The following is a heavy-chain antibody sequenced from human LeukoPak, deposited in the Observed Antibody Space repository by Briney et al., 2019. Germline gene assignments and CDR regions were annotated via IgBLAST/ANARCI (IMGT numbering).Heavy chain of an antibody. J-gene: IGHJ4*02. V-gene: IGHV4-34*01. CDR1: GGSFSGYY. Sequence: SETLSLTCAVYGGSFSGYYWSWIRQPPGKGLEWIGEINHSGSTNYNPSLKSRVTISVDTSKNQFSLKLSSVTAADTAVYYCARQAVDSSGYYSYFDYWGQGTLVTVSS. D-gene: IGHD3-22*01. CDR3: ARQAVDSSGYYSYFDY. CDR2: INHSGST.